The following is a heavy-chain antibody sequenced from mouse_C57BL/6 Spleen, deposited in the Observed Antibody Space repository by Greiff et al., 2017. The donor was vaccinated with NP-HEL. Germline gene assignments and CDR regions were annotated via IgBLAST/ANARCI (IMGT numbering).Heavy chain of an antibody. J-gene: IGHJ2*01. CDR2: INPNNGGT. Sequence: EVQGVESGPELVKPGASVKMSCKASGYTFTDYNMHWVKQSHGKSLEWIGYINPNNGGTSYNQKFKGKATLTVNKSSSTAYMELRSLTSEDSAVYYCASHYYGNYGGDYWGQGTTLTVSS. CDR1: GYTFTDYN. D-gene: IGHD2-1*01. V-gene: IGHV1-22*01. CDR3: ASHYYGNYGGDY.